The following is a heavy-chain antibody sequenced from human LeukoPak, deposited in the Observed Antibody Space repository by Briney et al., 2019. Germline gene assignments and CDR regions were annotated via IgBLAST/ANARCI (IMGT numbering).Heavy chain of an antibody. CDR3: ARVGGAAAGLDY. J-gene: IGHJ4*02. CDR1: GGTFSSYA. D-gene: IGHD6-13*01. CDR2: IIPILGIA. V-gene: IGHV1-69*04. Sequence: SVKVSCKASGGTFSSYAISWVRQAPGQGLEWMGGIIPILGIANYAQKFQGRVTITADKSTSTAYMELSSLRSEDTAVYYCARVGGAAAGLDYWGQGTLVTVPS.